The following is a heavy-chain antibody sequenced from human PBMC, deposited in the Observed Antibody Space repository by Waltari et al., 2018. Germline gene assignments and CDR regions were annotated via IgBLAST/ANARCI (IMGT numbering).Heavy chain of an antibody. CDR2: INPNSGGT. V-gene: IGHV1-2*06. CDR3: ARQLRFLEWLPAGSLGY. CDR1: GYTFTGYY. J-gene: IGHJ4*02. D-gene: IGHD3-3*01. Sequence: QVQLVQSGAEVKKPGTSVQVSCKASGYTFTGYYMHWVRQAPGQGLEWMGRINPNSGGTNYAQKFQGRVTMTRDTSISTAYMELSRLRSDDTAVYYCARQLRFLEWLPAGSLGYWGQGTLVTVSS.